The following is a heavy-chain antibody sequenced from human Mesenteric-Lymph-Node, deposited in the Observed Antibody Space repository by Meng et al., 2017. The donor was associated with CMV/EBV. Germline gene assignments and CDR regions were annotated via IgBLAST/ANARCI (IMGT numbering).Heavy chain of an antibody. D-gene: IGHD2-21*01. Sequence: GESLKISCAASGFTFSSYWMSWVRQAPGKGLEWVANIKKDGSEECYVDSVRGRFTISRDNAKNSLYLEMNSLRAEDTAVYYCVRQYCGGDCPFDYWGQGTLVTVSS. CDR1: GFTFSSYW. CDR3: VRQYCGGDCPFDY. V-gene: IGHV3-7*01. J-gene: IGHJ4*02. CDR2: IKKDGSEE.